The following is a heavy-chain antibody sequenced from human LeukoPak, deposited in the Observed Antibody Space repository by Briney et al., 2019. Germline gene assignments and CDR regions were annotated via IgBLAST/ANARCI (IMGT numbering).Heavy chain of an antibody. V-gene: IGHV3-23*01. Sequence: SGGSLRLSCAASGFTFSSYGMNWVRQAPGKGLEWVSAISGSGGSTYYADSVKGRFTISRDNSKNTLYLQMNNLRAEDTAVYYCARDRGFGAYYYYMDVWGKGTTVTISS. CDR2: ISGSGGST. CDR1: GFTFSSYG. CDR3: ARDRGFGAYYYYMDV. D-gene: IGHD3-10*01. J-gene: IGHJ6*03.